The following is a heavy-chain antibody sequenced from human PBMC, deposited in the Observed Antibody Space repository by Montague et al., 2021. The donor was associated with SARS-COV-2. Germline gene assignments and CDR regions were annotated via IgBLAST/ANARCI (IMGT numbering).Heavy chain of an antibody. D-gene: IGHD2-2*01. Sequence: SETLSLTCGVAVRCMSSGYRGWIGKAHVWRLDSVARIYTSGRTNHSPSLKSRVTISVDTSRNHLSLKLTSVTAADTAVYYCARDSRTSGWGYWYHGLDVWGQGTTVIVSS. CDR2: IYTSGRT. CDR1: VRCMSSGY. CDR3: ARDSRTSGWGYWYHGLDV. V-gene: IGHV4-4*07. J-gene: IGHJ6*02.